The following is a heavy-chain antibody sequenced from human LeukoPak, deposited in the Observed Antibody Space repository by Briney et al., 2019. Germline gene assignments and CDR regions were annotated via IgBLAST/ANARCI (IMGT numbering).Heavy chain of an antibody. D-gene: IGHD3-3*01. V-gene: IGHV3-30*02. J-gene: IGHJ4*02. Sequence: GGSLRLSCVTSGFNFNQYGMHWVRQAPGKGLEWASYIRYDGSDKHYADSVKGRFTISRDDSKNTLYLQMSSLRAEDTAVYYCARDWDYNFWSNYDHWGQGNLVTVSS. CDR3: ARDWDYNFWSNYDH. CDR1: GFNFNQYG. CDR2: IRYDGSDK.